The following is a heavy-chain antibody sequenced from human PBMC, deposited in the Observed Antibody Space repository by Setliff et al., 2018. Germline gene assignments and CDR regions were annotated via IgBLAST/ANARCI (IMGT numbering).Heavy chain of an antibody. CDR3: ARFRVSSGGYNYYAMDV. CDR1: GYTFVNYG. CDR2: IKTFSFKA. V-gene: IGHV1-18*01. Sequence: ASVKVSCKASGYTFVNYGINWVRQAPGQGLEWVGWIKTFSFKANYAQKLQDRVTITTDTSKTTVYMELRGLRSDDTATYYCARFRVSSGGYNYYAMDVWGQGTTVTVSS. D-gene: IGHD1-26*01. J-gene: IGHJ6*02.